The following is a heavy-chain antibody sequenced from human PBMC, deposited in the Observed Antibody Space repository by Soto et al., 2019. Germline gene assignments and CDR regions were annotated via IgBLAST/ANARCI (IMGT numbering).Heavy chain of an antibody. V-gene: IGHV3-48*02. CDR2: ISTGSAAI. CDR1: GFTFSSYG. Sequence: GGSLRLSCAASGFTFSSYGMNWVRQTPGKGLEWVSYISTGSAAIYYAESVKGRLTTSRDNAKNSLYLQMDSLRDEDTAVYFCARDSASYSSSSGSYWYFDLWGRGTLVTVSS. D-gene: IGHD6-6*01. CDR3: ARDSASYSSSSGSYWYFDL. J-gene: IGHJ2*01.